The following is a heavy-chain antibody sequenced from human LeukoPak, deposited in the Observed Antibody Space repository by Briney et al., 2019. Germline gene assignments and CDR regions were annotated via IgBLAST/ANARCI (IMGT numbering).Heavy chain of an antibody. D-gene: IGHD6-6*01. CDR2: ISAYNGNT. Sequence: ASVKVSCKASGYTFTSYGISWVRQAPGQGLEWMGWISAYNGNTNYAQKLQGRVTMTTDTSTSTAYMELRSLRSDDTAVYYCARDRSPSIAYYYYGMDVWGQGTTVTVSS. CDR3: ARDRSPSIAYYYYGMDV. J-gene: IGHJ6*02. V-gene: IGHV1-18*01. CDR1: GYTFTSYG.